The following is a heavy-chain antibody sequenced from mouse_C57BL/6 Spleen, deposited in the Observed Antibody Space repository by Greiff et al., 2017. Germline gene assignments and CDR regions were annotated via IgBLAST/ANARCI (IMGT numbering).Heavy chain of an antibody. J-gene: IGHJ3*01. CDR1: GFTFSDYY. CDR2: INYDGSST. Sequence: EVMLVESEGGLVQPGSSMKLSCTASGFTFSDYYMAWVRQVPEKGLEWVANINYDGSSTYYLDSLKSRFIISRDNAKNILYLQMSSLKSEDTATYYCARGGTYYSNRAWFAYWGQGTLVTVSA. D-gene: IGHD2-5*01. CDR3: ARGGTYYSNRAWFAY. V-gene: IGHV5-16*01.